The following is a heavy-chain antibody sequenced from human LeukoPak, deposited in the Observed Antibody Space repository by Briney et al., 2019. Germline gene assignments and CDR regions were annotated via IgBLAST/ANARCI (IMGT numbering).Heavy chain of an antibody. V-gene: IGHV1-3*01. CDR1: GYTFTSYA. D-gene: IGHD3-10*01. CDR2: INAGNGNT. J-gene: IGHJ3*02. CDR3: ATVGLLWFGEFLDAFDI. Sequence: ASVKVSCKVSGYTFTSYAMHWVRQAPGQRLEWMGWINAGNGNTKYSQKFQGRVTITRDTSASTAYMELSSLRSEDTAVYYCATVGLLWFGEFLDAFDIWGQGTMVTVSS.